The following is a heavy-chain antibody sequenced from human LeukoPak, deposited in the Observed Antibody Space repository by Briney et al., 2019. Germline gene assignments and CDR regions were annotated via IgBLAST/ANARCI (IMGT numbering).Heavy chain of an antibody. Sequence: QTGGSLRLSCAASGFTFSTFAMIWVRQPPGKGLEWVSSIFPSGGEIHYADSVRGRFTISRDNSKSTLSLQMNSLRAEDTAICYCATYRQVLLPFESWGQGTLVTVSS. CDR2: IFPSGGEI. J-gene: IGHJ4*02. CDR1: GFTFSTFA. D-gene: IGHD2-8*02. V-gene: IGHV3-23*01. CDR3: ATYRQVLLPFES.